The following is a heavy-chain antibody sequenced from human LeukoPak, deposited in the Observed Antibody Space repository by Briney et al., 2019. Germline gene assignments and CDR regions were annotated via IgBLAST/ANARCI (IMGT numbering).Heavy chain of an antibody. CDR2: INPNSGGT. Sequence: GASVKVSCKASGYTFTGYYMHWVRQAPGQGLEWMGRINPNSGGTNYAQKFQGRVTMTRDTPISTAYMELSRLRSDDTAVYYCARDADYYDSSGYYYGENAFDIWGQGTMVTVSS. CDR3: ARDADYYDSSGYYYGENAFDI. V-gene: IGHV1-2*06. D-gene: IGHD3-22*01. J-gene: IGHJ3*02. CDR1: GYTFTGYY.